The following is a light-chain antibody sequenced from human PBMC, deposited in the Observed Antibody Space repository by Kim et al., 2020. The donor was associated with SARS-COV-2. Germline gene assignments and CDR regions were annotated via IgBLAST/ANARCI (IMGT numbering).Light chain of an antibody. J-gene: IGLJ2*01. V-gene: IGLV3-1*01. Sequence: SYELTQPPSVSVSPGQTASITCPGDKLGDKYACWYQQKPGQSPVLVIYQDSKRPSGIPERFSGSNSGNTATLTMSGTQAMDEADYYCQAWDSSFVVFGGG. CDR3: QAWDSSFVV. CDR1: KLGDKY. CDR2: QDS.